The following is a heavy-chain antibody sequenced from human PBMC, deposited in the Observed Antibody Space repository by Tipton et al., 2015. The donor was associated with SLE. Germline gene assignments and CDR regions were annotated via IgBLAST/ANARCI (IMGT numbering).Heavy chain of an antibody. V-gene: IGHV3-15*05. CDR2: IKSKTDGGTT. CDR1: GFTFSNAW. CDR3: ARDAQTGLLWFGELSGGLDY. Sequence: SLRLSCAASGFTFSNAWMTWVRQAPGKGLEWVGRIKSKTDGGTTDYAAPVKGRFTISRDDSKNTPYLQMNSLRAEDTAVYYCARDAQTGLLWFGELSGGLDYGGQGTLVTVSS. J-gene: IGHJ4*02. D-gene: IGHD3-10*01.